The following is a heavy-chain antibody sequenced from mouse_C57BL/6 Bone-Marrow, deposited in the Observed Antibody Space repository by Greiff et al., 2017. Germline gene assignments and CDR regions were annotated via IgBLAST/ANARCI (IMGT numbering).Heavy chain of an antibody. CDR1: GYTFTDYN. V-gene: IGHV1-18*01. Sequence: EVKLMESGPELVKPGASVKIPCKASGYTFTDYNMDWVKQSHGKSLEWIGDINPNNGGTIYNQKFKGKATLTVDKSSSTAYMELRSLTSEDTAVYYCARWPRGYFDVWGTGTTVTVSS. CDR3: ARWPRGYFDV. CDR2: INPNNGGT. J-gene: IGHJ1*03.